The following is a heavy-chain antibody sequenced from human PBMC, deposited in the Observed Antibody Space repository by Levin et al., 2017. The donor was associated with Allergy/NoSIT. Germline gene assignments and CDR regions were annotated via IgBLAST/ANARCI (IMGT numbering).Heavy chain of an antibody. CDR1: GFYFSNYA. CDR2: ISKDGGTK. V-gene: IGHV3-30-3*01. Sequence: RPGGSLRLSCAASGFYFSNYAMDWVRQAPGKGLEWVAVISKDGGTKFYADSVKGRFTISRDNSRNTLGLQMNSLRVEDTAVYYCASHFRDLDYWGQGTLVTVSS. CDR3: ASHFRDLDY. J-gene: IGHJ4*02.